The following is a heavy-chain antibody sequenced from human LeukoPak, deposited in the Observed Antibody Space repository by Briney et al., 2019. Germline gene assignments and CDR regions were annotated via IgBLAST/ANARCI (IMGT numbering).Heavy chain of an antibody. CDR1: GYTFTSYY. Sequence: SVKVSCKASGYTFTSYYMHWVRQAPGQGLEWMGGALPIFGRANYAQKFQGRVTITADESTSTAYLELRSLRSGDTAGYYCASLATLIGYMDVWGKGTTVTVSS. CDR2: ALPIFGRA. CDR3: ASLATLIGYMDV. V-gene: IGHV1-69*13. D-gene: IGHD1-26*01. J-gene: IGHJ6*03.